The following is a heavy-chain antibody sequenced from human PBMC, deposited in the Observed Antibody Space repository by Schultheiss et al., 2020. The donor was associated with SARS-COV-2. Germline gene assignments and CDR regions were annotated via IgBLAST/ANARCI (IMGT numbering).Heavy chain of an antibody. CDR2: ISGYSGNT. D-gene: IGHD6-13*01. CDR3: ATGPALIAAAGSWSV. CDR1: GYTFTSYG. J-gene: IGHJ6*02. Sequence: ASVKVSCKASGYTFTSYGIIWVRQAPGQGLEWMVWISGYSGNTTYAQKIQGRVSMTTDASTNTAYMELRGLRSDDTAVYFCATGPALIAAAGSWSVWGQGTTVTVSS. V-gene: IGHV1-18*04.